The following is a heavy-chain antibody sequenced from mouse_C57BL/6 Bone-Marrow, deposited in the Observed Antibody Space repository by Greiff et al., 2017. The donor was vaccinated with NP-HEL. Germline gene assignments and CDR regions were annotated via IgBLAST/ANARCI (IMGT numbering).Heavy chain of an antibody. D-gene: IGHD1-1*01. CDR2: SRNKANDYTT. CDR1: GFTFSDFY. Sequence: EVKLVESGGGLVQSGRSLRLSCATSGFTFSDFYMEWVRQAPGKGLEWIAASRNKANDYTTEYSASVKGRFIVSRDTSQSILYLQMNALRAEDTAIYYCARDDGSSYWYFDVWGTGTTVTVSS. CDR3: ARDDGSSYWYFDV. V-gene: IGHV7-1*01. J-gene: IGHJ1*03.